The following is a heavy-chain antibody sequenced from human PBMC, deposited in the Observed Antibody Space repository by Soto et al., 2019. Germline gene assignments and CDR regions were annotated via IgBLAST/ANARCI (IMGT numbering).Heavy chain of an antibody. CDR3: ARGHLPWDSHYYGMEV. D-gene: IGHD1-26*01. CDR1: GVTFTTSC. Sequence: EVQLVESGGGLVQPGGSLTLSCVASGVTFTTSCMHWVRQAPGKVLEYLSAISNDAVHTYYSNSVKDRFTIDRDNSPYTLYLHMGGLRPDNMAVYYCARGHLPWDSHYYGMEVWGQGTTVTVSS. V-gene: IGHV3-64*01. CDR2: ISNDAVHT. J-gene: IGHJ6*02.